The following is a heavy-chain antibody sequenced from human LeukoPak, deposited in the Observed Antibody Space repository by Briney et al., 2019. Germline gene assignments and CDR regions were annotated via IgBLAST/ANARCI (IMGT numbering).Heavy chain of an antibody. Sequence: GGSLRLSCAASGLTVSSNYMSWVRQAPGKGLEWVSAITGSGGSIYYADSVRGRFTISRDNSKNTLYLQMRSLRAEDTAIYYCAHPSTPDYGGLDYWGQGTLVTVSS. D-gene: IGHD4-17*01. CDR1: GLTVSSNY. J-gene: IGHJ4*02. CDR2: ITGSGGSI. V-gene: IGHV3-23*01. CDR3: AHPSTPDYGGLDY.